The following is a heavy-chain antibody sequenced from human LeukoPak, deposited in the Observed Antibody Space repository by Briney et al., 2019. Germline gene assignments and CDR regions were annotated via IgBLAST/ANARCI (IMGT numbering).Heavy chain of an antibody. CDR3: ARGFPDYYYYGMDV. CDR2: INSDGSST. Sequence: GGSLRLSCAASGFTFSSYWMHWVRQAPGKGLVWVSRINSDGSSTSYADSVKGRFTNSRDNAKNTLYLQMNSLRAEDTAVYYCARGFPDYYYYGMDVWGQGTTVTVSS. CDR1: GFTFSSYW. V-gene: IGHV3-74*01. J-gene: IGHJ6*02.